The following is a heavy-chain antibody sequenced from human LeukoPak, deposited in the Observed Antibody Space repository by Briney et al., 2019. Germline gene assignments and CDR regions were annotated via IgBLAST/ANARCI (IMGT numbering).Heavy chain of an antibody. V-gene: IGHV4-59*01. D-gene: IGHD3-10*01. CDR2: IYSSGST. CDR1: GGSISSYY. CDR3: ARSTSGNGSGIENY. J-gene: IGHJ4*02. Sequence: SETLSLTCTVSGGSISSYYWSWIRQPPGEGLEWIGYIYSSGSTNYNPSLKSRVTIPVDTSKNQFSLKLTSVTAADTAVYYCARSTSGNGSGIENYWGQGTLVTVSS.